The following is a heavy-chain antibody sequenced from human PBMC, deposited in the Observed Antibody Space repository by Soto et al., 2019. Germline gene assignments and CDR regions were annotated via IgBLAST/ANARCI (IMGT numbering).Heavy chain of an antibody. CDR1: GGSFSGYY. V-gene: IGHV4-34*01. D-gene: IGHD3-9*01. Sequence: QVQLQQWGAGPLRPLETLSLTCGVSGGSFSGYYWAWIRQSPGKGLEWIGEINDRGSINYNPSLKSRVSISGDTSKNHYSLNLRSVTAADTAVYYCARESHDILTGPPWVWYFDLWGRGTLVTLSS. CDR3: ARESHDILTGPPWVWYFDL. CDR2: INDRGSI. J-gene: IGHJ2*01.